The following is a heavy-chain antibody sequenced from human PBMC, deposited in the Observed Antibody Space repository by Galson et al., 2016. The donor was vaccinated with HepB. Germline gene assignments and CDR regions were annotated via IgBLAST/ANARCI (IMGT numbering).Heavy chain of an antibody. J-gene: IGHJ6*02. V-gene: IGHV3-74*01. CDR3: VREDYGVDPVSYYYYGMDV. CDR2: INSDGSST. CDR1: GFPFSRYW. D-gene: IGHD4-17*01. Sequence: SLRLSCAASGFPFSRYWMPWVRQAPGKGLVWVSRINSDGSSTAYADSVRGRFTISRDNAKNTVYLQMNSLRAEDTALYYCVREDYGVDPVSYYYYGMDVWGQGTTVSVSS.